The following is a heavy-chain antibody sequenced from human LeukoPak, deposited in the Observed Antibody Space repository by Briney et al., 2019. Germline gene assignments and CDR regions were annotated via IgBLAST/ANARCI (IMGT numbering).Heavy chain of an antibody. D-gene: IGHD1-26*01. CDR2: ISWNSGSI. CDR3: AKDKGGSYRD. CDR1: GFTFDDYA. V-gene: IGHV3-9*01. J-gene: IGHJ4*02. Sequence: GRSLRLSRAASGFTFDDYAMHWVRQAPGKGLEWVSGISWNSGSIGYADSVKGRFTISRDNAKNSLYLQMNSLRAEDTALYYCAKDKGGSYRDWGQGTLVTVSS.